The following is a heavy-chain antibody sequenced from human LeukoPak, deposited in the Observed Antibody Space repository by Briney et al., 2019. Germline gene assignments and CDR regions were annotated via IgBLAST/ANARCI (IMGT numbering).Heavy chain of an antibody. CDR1: GYTFTSYD. CDR3: ARGRITMTGLFDY. J-gene: IGHJ4*02. Sequence: ASVKVSCKASGYTFTSYDINWVRQATGQGLEWMGWMSPNSGNTGYAQKFQGRVTITRNTSISTAYMELSSLRSEDTAVYYCARGRITMTGLFDYWGQGTLVTVSS. CDR2: MSPNSGNT. D-gene: IGHD3-22*01. V-gene: IGHV1-8*03.